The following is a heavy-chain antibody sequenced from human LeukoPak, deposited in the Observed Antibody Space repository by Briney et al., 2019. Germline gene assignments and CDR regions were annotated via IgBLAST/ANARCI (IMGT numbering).Heavy chain of an antibody. J-gene: IGHJ5*01. CDR3: AKDRERYFDWLLDS. CDR2: INQDGSEK. V-gene: IGHV3-7*03. D-gene: IGHD3-9*01. Sequence: GGSLRLSCAASGFTFSSYWMSWVRQAPGKGLEWVAYINQDGSEKNYADSVKGRFTVSRDNAKHSLYLQMNSLRAEDTALYYCAKDRERYFDWLLDSWGQGTLVTVSS. CDR1: GFTFSSYW.